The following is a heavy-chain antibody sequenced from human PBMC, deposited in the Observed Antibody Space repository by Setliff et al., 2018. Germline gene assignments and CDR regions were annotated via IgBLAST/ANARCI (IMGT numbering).Heavy chain of an antibody. CDR2: LIPMFGTP. Sequence: GASVKVSCKASGDSFSNYAISWVRQAPGQGLEWMGGLIPMFGTPGYAQKFQGRVTITADESTSTAYMELSSLKSEDTAVYYCANEHGTTVTVENYHYYMDVWGKGTTVTVS. CDR1: GDSFSNYA. V-gene: IGHV1-69*13. D-gene: IGHD4-4*01. CDR3: ANEHGTTVTVENYHYYMDV. J-gene: IGHJ6*03.